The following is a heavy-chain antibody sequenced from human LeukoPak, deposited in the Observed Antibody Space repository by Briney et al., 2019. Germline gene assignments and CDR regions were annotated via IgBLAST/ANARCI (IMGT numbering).Heavy chain of an antibody. J-gene: IGHJ4*02. CDR1: GFTFSSYT. Sequence: GGSLRLSCTASGFTFSSYTMNWVRQAPGKGLEWVSYISSSSSTIYYADSVKGRFTISRDNAKNSLYLQMSSLRAEDTALYYCAREAGSDYVPPDFDYWGQGTLVTVSS. V-gene: IGHV3-48*01. CDR3: AREAGSDYVPPDFDY. CDR2: ISSSSSTI. D-gene: IGHD3-16*01.